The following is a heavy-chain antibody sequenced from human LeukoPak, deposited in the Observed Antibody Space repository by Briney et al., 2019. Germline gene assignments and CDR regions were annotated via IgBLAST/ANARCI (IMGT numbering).Heavy chain of an antibody. V-gene: IGHV4-4*07. CDR3: ARRWEQQLVNDWYFDL. CDR2: IYTSGST. Sequence: SETLSLTCTVSGGSISSYYWSWIRQPAGKGLEWIGRIYTSGSTNYNPSLKGRVTMSVDTSKNQFSLKLRSVTAADTAVYYCARRWEQQLVNDWYFDLWGRGTLVTVSS. CDR1: GGSISSYY. D-gene: IGHD6-13*01. J-gene: IGHJ2*01.